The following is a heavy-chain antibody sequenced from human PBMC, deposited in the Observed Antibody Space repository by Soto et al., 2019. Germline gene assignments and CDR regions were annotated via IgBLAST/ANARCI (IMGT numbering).Heavy chain of an antibody. Sequence: PGGSLRLSCAASGFTFSSYEMNWVRQAPGKGLEWVSYISSSGSTIYYADSVKGRFTISRDNAKNSLYLQMNSLRAEDTAVYYCARAYDYGDYWYYYYGMDVWGQGTTVTAP. D-gene: IGHD4-17*01. CDR2: ISSSGSTI. CDR1: GFTFSSYE. CDR3: ARAYDYGDYWYYYYGMDV. J-gene: IGHJ6*02. V-gene: IGHV3-48*03.